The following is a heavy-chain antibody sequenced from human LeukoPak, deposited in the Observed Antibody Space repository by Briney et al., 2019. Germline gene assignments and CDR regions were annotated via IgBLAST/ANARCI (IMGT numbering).Heavy chain of an antibody. CDR3: ARALGEVAGTPPYYYYYYMDV. J-gene: IGHJ6*03. D-gene: IGHD6-19*01. V-gene: IGHV4-4*07. CDR2: IYTSGST. Sequence: SETLSLTCTVSGGSISSYYWSWIRQPAGKGLEWIGRIYTSGSTNYNPSLKSRVTMSVDTSKNQFSLKLSSVTAADPAVYYCARALGEVAGTPPYYYYYYMDVRGKGTTVTVSS. CDR1: GGSISSYY.